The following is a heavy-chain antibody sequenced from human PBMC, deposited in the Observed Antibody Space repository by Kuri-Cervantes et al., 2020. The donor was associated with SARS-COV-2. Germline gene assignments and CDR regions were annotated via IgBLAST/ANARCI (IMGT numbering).Heavy chain of an antibody. D-gene: IGHD1-26*01. CDR2: INQSGST. V-gene: IGHV4-34*01. Sequence: SQTLSLTCALYDASFCIYYWSWVRQPPGRGLEWIADINQSGSTNYNPSLKSRLTISVDTSKNQFFLKMTSMTAADAAMYYCARGPRRVGESRPRLRDSFDLWGQGTMVTVSS. CDR3: ARGPRRVGESRPRLRDSFDL. J-gene: IGHJ3*01. CDR1: DASFCIYY.